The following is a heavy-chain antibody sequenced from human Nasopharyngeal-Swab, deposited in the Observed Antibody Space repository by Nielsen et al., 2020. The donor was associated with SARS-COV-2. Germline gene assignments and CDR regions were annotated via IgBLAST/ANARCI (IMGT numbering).Heavy chain of an antibody. CDR1: GFTFSTYA. CDR3: AKDRYCSGGACYFNGFDS. CDR2: VSGTGHTT. V-gene: IGHV3-23*01. D-gene: IGHD2-15*01. Sequence: ESLKISCSSSGFTFSTYAMSWVREAPGKGLEWVSSVSGTGHTTKYTDSVKGLFTISRDNSEKKVYLEMHSLRAEDTAVYYCAKDRYCSGGACYFNGFDSWGQGTLVTVSS. J-gene: IGHJ4*02.